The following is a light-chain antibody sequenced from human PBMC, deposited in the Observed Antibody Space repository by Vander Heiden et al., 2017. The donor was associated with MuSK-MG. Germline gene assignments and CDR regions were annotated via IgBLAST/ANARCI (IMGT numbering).Light chain of an antibody. V-gene: IGLV2-23*02. CDR1: SSDVGSYNL. J-gene: IGLJ3*02. CDR2: EVT. Sequence: QSALTQPASVSGSPGQSITISCTGTSSDVGSYNLVSWYQQHPGKAPKLMMYEVTKRPSGVSNRFSGSKSGNTASLTISGLQAEDEADYYCCSYAGSGTLVFGGGTYLTVL. CDR3: CSYAGSGTLV.